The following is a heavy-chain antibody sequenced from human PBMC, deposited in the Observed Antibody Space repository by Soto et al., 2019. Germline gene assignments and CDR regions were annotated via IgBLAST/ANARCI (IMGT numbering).Heavy chain of an antibody. CDR2: ISYDGSNK. Sequence: QVQLVESGGGVVQPGRSLGLSCAASGFTFSSYGMHWVRQAPGKGLEWVAVISYDGSNKYYADSVKGRFTISRDNSKNTLYLQMNSLRAEDTAVYYCAKPWSGAFDIWGQGTMVTVSS. D-gene: IGHD2-8*02. CDR1: GFTFSSYG. CDR3: AKPWSGAFDI. J-gene: IGHJ3*02. V-gene: IGHV3-30*18.